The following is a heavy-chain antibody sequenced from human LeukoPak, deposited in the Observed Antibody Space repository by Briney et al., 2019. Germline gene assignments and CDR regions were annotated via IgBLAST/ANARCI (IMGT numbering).Heavy chain of an antibody. CDR1: GGTFSSYA. Sequence: SVKVSCKASGGTFSSYAISWVRQAPGQGLEWKGGIIPIFGTANYAQKFQGRVTITADESTSTAYMELSSLRSEDTAVYYCARGSYYYDSSGYFVYWGQGTLVTVSS. CDR3: ARGSYYYDSSGYFVY. CDR2: IIPIFGTA. D-gene: IGHD3-22*01. J-gene: IGHJ4*02. V-gene: IGHV1-69*13.